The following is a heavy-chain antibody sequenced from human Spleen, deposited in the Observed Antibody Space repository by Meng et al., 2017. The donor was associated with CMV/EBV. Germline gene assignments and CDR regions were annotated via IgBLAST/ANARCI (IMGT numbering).Heavy chain of an antibody. CDR2: ISAYNGNT. V-gene: IGHV1-18*01. CDR1: GGTFSSYA. CDR3: ARDDRRNDAFDI. Sequence: ASVKVSCKASGGTFSSYAISWVRQAPGQGLEWMGWISAYNGNTNYVRKLQGRVTMTTDTSTSTAYMELRSLRSDDTAVYYCARDDRRNDAFDIWGQGTMVTVSS. J-gene: IGHJ3*02.